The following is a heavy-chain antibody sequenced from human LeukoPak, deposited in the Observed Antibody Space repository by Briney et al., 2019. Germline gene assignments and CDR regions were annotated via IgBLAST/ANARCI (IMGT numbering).Heavy chain of an antibody. V-gene: IGHV4-34*01. CDR2: INHSGST. J-gene: IGHJ6*02. CDR1: GGSFSGYY. CDR3: VHKYGDYVYYGMDV. D-gene: IGHD4-17*01. Sequence: SETLSLTCAVYGGSFSGYYWSWIRQPPGKGLEWIGEINHSGSTNCNPSLKSRVTISVDTSKNQFSLKLSSVTAADTAVYYCVHKYGDYVYYGMDVWGQGTTVTVSS.